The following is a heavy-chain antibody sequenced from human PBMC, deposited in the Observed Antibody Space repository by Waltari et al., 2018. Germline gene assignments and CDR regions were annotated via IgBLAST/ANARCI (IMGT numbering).Heavy chain of an antibody. J-gene: IGHJ4*02. CDR2: IRSKAYGGTT. D-gene: IGHD5-12*01. CDR1: GFTFGDYA. CDR3: TRVNSGYDLFCVDY. Sequence: EVQLVESGGGLVQPGRSLRLSCTASGFTFGDYAMSWFRQAPGKGLEWVGFIRSKAYGGTTEYAASVKGSFTISRDDSKSIAYLQMNSLKTEDTAVYYCTRVNSGYDLFCVDYWGQGTLVTVSS. V-gene: IGHV3-49*03.